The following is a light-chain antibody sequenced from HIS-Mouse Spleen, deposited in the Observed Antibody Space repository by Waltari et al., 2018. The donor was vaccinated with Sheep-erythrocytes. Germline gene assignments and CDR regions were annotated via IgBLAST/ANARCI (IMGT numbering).Light chain of an antibody. J-gene: IGLJ1*01. CDR1: RSDVGGYNY. CDR2: AVS. CDR3: CSYAGSYNHV. V-gene: IGLV2-11*01. Sequence: QSALTQPRSVSGSPGQSVTIPCTGTRSDVGGYNYVSWYQHHPGKAPKLMIYAVSKRPSGVPDRLSGSKSGNTASLTISGLQAEDEADYYCCSYAGSYNHVFATGTKVTVL.